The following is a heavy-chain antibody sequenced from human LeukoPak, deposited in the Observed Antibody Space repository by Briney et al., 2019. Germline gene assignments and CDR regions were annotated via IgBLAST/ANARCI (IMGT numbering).Heavy chain of an antibody. CDR3: ARVLTSYFDW. V-gene: IGHV3-11*01. J-gene: IGHJ4*02. Sequence: GGSLRLSCAASGFTFSDYYMSWIRQAPGQGLEWVSYITSTGSSIYYADSVKGRFTISRDNAKNSLYLQMNSLRAEDTAVYYCARVLTSYFDWWGQGALVTVSS. CDR2: ITSTGSSI. CDR1: GFTFSDYY.